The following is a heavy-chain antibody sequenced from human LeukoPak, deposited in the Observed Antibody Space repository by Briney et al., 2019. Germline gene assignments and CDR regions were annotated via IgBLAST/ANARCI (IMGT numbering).Heavy chain of an antibody. Sequence: GGSLRLSCAAPGFTFSSYAMSWVRQAPGKGLEWVSAISGSGGSTYYADPVKGRFTISRDNSKNTLYLQMNSLRAEDTAVYYCAKDTSGSDAFDIWGQGTMVTVSS. J-gene: IGHJ3*02. CDR3: AKDTSGSDAFDI. CDR1: GFTFSSYA. V-gene: IGHV3-23*01. D-gene: IGHD3-22*01. CDR2: ISGSGGST.